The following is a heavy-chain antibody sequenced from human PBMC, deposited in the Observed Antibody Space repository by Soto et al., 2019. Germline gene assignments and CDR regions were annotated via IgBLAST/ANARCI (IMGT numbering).Heavy chain of an antibody. Sequence: ASVKVSCKASGGTLSSHSITWVRQAPGQGLEWMGWISAYHGNTNYAQKLQGRVTMTTDTSTSTAYMELRSLRSDDTAVYYCARDVNLPGYSYSPHSHDYWGQGTLVTVSS. V-gene: IGHV1-18*01. D-gene: IGHD5-18*01. CDR2: ISAYHGNT. J-gene: IGHJ4*02. CDR3: ARDVNLPGYSYSPHSHDY. CDR1: GGTLSSHS.